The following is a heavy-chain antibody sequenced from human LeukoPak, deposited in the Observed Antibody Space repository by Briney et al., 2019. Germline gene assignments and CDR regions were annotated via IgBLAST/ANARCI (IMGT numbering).Heavy chain of an antibody. J-gene: IGHJ5*02. Sequence: GASVKVSCKASGYTFTSYDINWVRQATGQGLEWMGWMNPNSGNTGYAQKFQGRVTMTRNTSISTAYMELSSLRPEDTAVYSWARGIGADDLHWLDPGGGGPVFAVS. CDR3: ARGIGADDLHWLDP. CDR1: GYTFTSYD. CDR2: MNPNSGNT. V-gene: IGHV1-8*01. D-gene: IGHD3-3*01.